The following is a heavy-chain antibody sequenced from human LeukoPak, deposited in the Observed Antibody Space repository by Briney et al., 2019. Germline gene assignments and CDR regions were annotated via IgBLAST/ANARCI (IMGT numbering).Heavy chain of an antibody. D-gene: IGHD2-8*01. CDR3: ARESGGYCTNGVCSSFDY. CDR2: IYYSGST. Sequence: SETLSLTCTVSGGSISSYYWSWIRQPPGKGLEWIGYIYYSGSTNYNPSLKSRVTISVDTSKNQFSLKLSSVTAADTAVYYCARESGGYCTNGVCSSFDYWGQGTLVTVSS. CDR1: GGSISSYY. V-gene: IGHV4-59*01. J-gene: IGHJ4*02.